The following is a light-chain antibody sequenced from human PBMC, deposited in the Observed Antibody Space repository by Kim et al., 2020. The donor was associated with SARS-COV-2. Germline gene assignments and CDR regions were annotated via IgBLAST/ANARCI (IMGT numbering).Light chain of an antibody. V-gene: IGKV1-39*01. J-gene: IGKJ5*01. CDR1: QSISSY. CDR3: QQSYSTLPT. Sequence: DIQMTQSPSSLSASVGDRVTITCRASQSISSYLNWYQQKPGKAPKLLIYAASSLQSGVPSRFSGSGSGTDFTLTISSLQPEDFATYYCQQSYSTLPTFGQVTRLEIK. CDR2: AAS.